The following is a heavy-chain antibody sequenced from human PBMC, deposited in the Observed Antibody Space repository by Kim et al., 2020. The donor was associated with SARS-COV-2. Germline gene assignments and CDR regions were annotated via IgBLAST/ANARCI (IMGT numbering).Heavy chain of an antibody. V-gene: IGHV3-30*18. CDR3: AKVDTALGLDY. CDR2: ISYDGSNK. CDR1: GFTFSSYG. Sequence: GGSLRLSCAASGFTFSSYGMHWVRQAPGKGLEWVAVISYDGSNKYYADSVKGRFTISRDNSKNTLYLQMNSLRAEDTAVYYCAKVDTALGLDYWGQGTLVTVSS. J-gene: IGHJ4*02. D-gene: IGHD5-18*01.